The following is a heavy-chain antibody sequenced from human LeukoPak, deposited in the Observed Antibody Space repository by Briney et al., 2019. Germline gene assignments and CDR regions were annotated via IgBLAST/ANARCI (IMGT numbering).Heavy chain of an antibody. Sequence: PSETLSLTCTVSPGSISNWYWSWIRQPAGKGLEWLGRIYASGSTNYNPSLKSRVIMSVDTSKSQFSLNLNSVTAADTAVYYCARTTGHYLFGHWGQGILVTVSS. V-gene: IGHV4-4*07. CDR2: IYASGST. D-gene: IGHD4-17*01. J-gene: IGHJ4*02. CDR1: PGSISNWY. CDR3: ARTTGHYLFGH.